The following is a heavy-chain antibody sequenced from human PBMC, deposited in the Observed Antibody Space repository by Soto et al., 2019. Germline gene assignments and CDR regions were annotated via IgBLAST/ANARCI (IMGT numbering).Heavy chain of an antibody. Sequence: SETLSLTCTVSGGSIISGYWSWIRQPPGKGLELIGYISYSGNTNYNPSLKSRVTMSVDTPKNQVSLRLSAVTTADTAVYYCAGLRGYAGSPIDYWCQGTLVTVS. V-gene: IGHV4-59*01. D-gene: IGHD2-15*01. CDR1: GGSIISGY. CDR2: ISYSGNT. CDR3: AGLRGYAGSPIDY. J-gene: IGHJ4*02.